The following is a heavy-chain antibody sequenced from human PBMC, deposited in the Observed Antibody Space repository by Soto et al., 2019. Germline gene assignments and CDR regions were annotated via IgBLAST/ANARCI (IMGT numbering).Heavy chain of an antibody. CDR2: IYYSGST. V-gene: IGHV4-59*01. Sequence: PSETLSLTCTVSGGSISNYYWSWIRQPPGKGLEWIAYIYYSGSTNYNPSLKSRVTISVDTSKNQFSLKLSSVTTADTAVYYCARTLATGNLDYWGQGTLVTVSS. D-gene: IGHD2-21*02. CDR1: GGSISNYY. CDR3: ARTLATGNLDY. J-gene: IGHJ4*02.